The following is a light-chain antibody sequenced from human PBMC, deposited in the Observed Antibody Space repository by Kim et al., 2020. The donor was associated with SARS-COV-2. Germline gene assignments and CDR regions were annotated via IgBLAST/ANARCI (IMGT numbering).Light chain of an antibody. V-gene: IGLV2-14*03. Sequence: QSVVTQPASVSASPGQSITISCTGSSSDVGGYDFVSWYQQHPGKAPKLLIYDVNKRPSGISHRFSGSKSGNTASLTISGLQAEDEADYYCSSITSSRTLGFGGGTQLTVL. CDR2: DVN. CDR3: SSITSSRTLG. J-gene: IGLJ7*01. CDR1: SSDVGGYDF.